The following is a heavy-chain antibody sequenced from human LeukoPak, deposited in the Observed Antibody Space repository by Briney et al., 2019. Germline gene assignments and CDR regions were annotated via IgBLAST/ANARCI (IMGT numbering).Heavy chain of an antibody. V-gene: IGHV3-48*03. D-gene: IGHD3-10*01. CDR3: ARSRYGSYFDY. CDR1: GFTFSSYE. CDR2: ISSSGSTI. Sequence: GGSLRLSCAASGFTFSSYEMNWVRQAPGKGLEWVSYISSSGSTIYYADSVKGRFTISRDNAKNSLYLQMNSLRAEDTAVYYCARSRYGSYFDYWGQGTLVPVSS. J-gene: IGHJ4*02.